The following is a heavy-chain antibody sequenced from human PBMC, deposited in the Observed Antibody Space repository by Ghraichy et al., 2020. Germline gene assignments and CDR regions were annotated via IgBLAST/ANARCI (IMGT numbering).Heavy chain of an antibody. D-gene: IGHD2-15*01. Sequence: SETLSLTCTVSGGSISSSSYYWGWIRQPPGKGLEWIGSIYYSGSTYYNPSLKSRVTISVDTSKNQFSLKLGSVTAADTAVYYCARTDCSGGSCYSDWFDPGGQGTLVTVSS. CDR1: GGSISSSSYY. CDR2: IYYSGST. V-gene: IGHV4-39*01. CDR3: ARTDCSGGSCYSDWFDP. J-gene: IGHJ5*02.